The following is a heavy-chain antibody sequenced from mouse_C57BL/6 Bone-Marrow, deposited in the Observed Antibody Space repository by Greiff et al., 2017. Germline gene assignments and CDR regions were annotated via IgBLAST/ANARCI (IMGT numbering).Heavy chain of an antibody. Sequence: EVQLVESGGGLVKPGGSLKLSCAASGFTFSSYAMSWVRQSPEKRLEWVATISDGGSYTYYPDIVKGRFTISRDNAKNNLYLQMRHLRSEDKDMYYCARAGLSPWIAYWGQGTLVTVSA. CDR3: ARAGLSPWIAY. CDR2: ISDGGSYT. J-gene: IGHJ3*01. CDR1: GFTFSSYA. V-gene: IGHV5-4*01.